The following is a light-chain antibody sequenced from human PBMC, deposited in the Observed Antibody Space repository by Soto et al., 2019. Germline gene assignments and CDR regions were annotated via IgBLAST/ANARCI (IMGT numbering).Light chain of an antibody. Sequence: EIVLTQSPGTLSLSPGERATLSCRASQSVSSSYLAWYQQKPGQAPRLLIYGASSRATGIPDRFSGSGSGTDFTLTISRLEPEDVSVYYCQQYGSSLEGTFGQGTKVEIK. J-gene: IGKJ1*01. CDR1: QSVSSSY. CDR3: QQYGSSLEGT. CDR2: GAS. V-gene: IGKV3-20*01.